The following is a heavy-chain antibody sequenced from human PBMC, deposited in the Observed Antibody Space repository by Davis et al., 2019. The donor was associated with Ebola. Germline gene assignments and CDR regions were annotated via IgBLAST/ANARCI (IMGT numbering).Heavy chain of an antibody. J-gene: IGHJ4*02. CDR2: ITSSSSYI. Sequence: GESLKISCAASGFTFTSYSMNWVRQAPGKGLEWVSFITSSSSYIYYADSVKGRFTISRDNAKNSLYLQMNSLRAEDTAVYYCARRNSSGYYYLVYWGQGTLVTVSS. D-gene: IGHD3-22*01. CDR1: GFTFTSYS. V-gene: IGHV3-21*01. CDR3: ARRNSSGYYYLVY.